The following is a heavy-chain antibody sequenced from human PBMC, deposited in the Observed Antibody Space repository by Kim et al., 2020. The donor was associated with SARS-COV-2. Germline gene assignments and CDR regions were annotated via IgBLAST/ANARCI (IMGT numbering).Heavy chain of an antibody. Sequence: SVKVSCKASGGTFSSYAISWVRQAPGQGLEWMGGIIPIFGTANYAQKFQGRVTITADESTSTAYMELSSLRSEDTAVYYCARVLYYYDSSGYFAYYYGMDVWGQGTTVTVSS. CDR3: ARVLYYYDSSGYFAYYYGMDV. J-gene: IGHJ6*02. CDR2: IIPIFGTA. CDR1: GGTFSSYA. V-gene: IGHV1-69*13. D-gene: IGHD3-22*01.